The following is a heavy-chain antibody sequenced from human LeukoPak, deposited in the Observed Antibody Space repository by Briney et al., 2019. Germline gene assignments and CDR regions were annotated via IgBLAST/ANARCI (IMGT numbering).Heavy chain of an antibody. D-gene: IGHD1-7*01. Sequence: PSETLSLTCTVSGYSISSGYYWGWIRQPAGKGLEWIGSIYHSGSTYYNPSLKSRVTISVDTSKNQFSLKLSSVTAADTAVYYCAREKGYNWNYSSDYWGQGTLVTVSS. CDR3: AREKGYNWNYSSDY. J-gene: IGHJ4*02. CDR2: IYHSGST. CDR1: GYSISSGYY. V-gene: IGHV4-38-2*02.